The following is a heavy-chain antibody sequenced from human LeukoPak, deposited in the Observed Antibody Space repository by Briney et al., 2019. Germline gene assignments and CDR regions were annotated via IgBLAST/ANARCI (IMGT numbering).Heavy chain of an antibody. CDR1: GFTFSDHY. Sequence: GGSLRLSCAASGFTFSDHYMDWVRQAPGTGLEWVGRTRNKPRSYTTEYAASVKGRFTISREDSQNSLYLQMNSLKTEDTAVYYCARGALWLGDNYNYFMDVWGQGTTVTVSS. CDR2: TRNKPRSYTT. J-gene: IGHJ6*02. CDR3: ARGALWLGDNYNYFMDV. V-gene: IGHV3-72*01. D-gene: IGHD3-10*01.